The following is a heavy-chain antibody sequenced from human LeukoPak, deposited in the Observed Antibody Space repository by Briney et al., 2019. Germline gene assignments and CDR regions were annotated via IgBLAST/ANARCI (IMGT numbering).Heavy chain of an antibody. Sequence: GGSLRLSCVASGFTFSSYSMNWVRQAPGKGLEWVSYISSSSSTIYYADSVKGRFTISRDNAKNSLYLQMNSLRAEDTAVYYCARESWGSSWYYYYGMDVWGQGTTVTVSS. D-gene: IGHD6-13*01. CDR1: GFTFSSYS. CDR3: ARESWGSSWYYYYGMDV. CDR2: ISSSSSTI. V-gene: IGHV3-48*01. J-gene: IGHJ6*02.